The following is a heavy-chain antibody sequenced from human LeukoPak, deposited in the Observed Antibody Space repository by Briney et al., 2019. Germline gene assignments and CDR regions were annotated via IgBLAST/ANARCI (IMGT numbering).Heavy chain of an antibody. Sequence: PGGSLRLSCVASGFTFGNYAMNWVRQAPGGGLEWVSAISGSGGSTYYADSVKGRFTISRDNSKNTLYLQMNSLRAEDTAVYYCAKPYQIWSGYATEFDPWGQGTLVTVSS. CDR1: GFTFGNYA. D-gene: IGHD3-3*01. V-gene: IGHV3-23*01. J-gene: IGHJ5*02. CDR3: AKPYQIWSGYATEFDP. CDR2: ISGSGGST.